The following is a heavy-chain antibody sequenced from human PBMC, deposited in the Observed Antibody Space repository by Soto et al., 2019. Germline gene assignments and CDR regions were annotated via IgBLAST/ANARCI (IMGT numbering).Heavy chain of an antibody. CDR3: ARLRRVLVAAKTNWFDP. V-gene: IGHV1-18*01. J-gene: IGHJ5*02. CDR1: GYTFTSYG. CDR2: ISAYNGNT. D-gene: IGHD2-15*01. Sequence: ASVKVSCKASGYTFTSYGISWVRQAPGQGLEWMGWISAYNGNTNYAQKLQGRVTMTTDTSTSTAYMELRSLRSDDTAVYYCARLRRVLVAAKTNWFDPWGQGTLVTVSS.